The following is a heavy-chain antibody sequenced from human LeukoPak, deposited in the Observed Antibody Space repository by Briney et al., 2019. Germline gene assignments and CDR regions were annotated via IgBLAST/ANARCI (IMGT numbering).Heavy chain of an antibody. V-gene: IGHV4-59*01. CDR2: IYYSGST. D-gene: IGHD4-17*01. CDR3: ARVTTVTLPYSFDY. J-gene: IGHJ4*02. Sequence: NPSETLSLTCTVSGGSISSYHWSWIRQPPGKGLEWIGYIYYSGSTNYNPSLKSRVTISVDTSKNQFSLKLSSVTAADTAVYYCARVTTVTLPYSFDYWGQGTPVTVSS. CDR1: GGSISSYH.